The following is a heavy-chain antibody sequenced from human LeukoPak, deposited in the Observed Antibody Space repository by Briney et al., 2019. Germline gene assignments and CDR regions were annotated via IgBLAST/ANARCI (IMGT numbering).Heavy chain of an antibody. J-gene: IGHJ3*02. Sequence: GGSLRLSCAASGFTFSSYGMSWVRQAPGKGLEWVSAISGSGGSTYYADSVKGRFTISRDNSKNTLYLQMNSLRAEDTAVYYCAKDRAHITMIVVVILGAFDIWGQGTMVTVSS. D-gene: IGHD3-22*01. CDR2: ISGSGGST. CDR1: GFTFSSYG. V-gene: IGHV3-23*01. CDR3: AKDRAHITMIVVVILGAFDI.